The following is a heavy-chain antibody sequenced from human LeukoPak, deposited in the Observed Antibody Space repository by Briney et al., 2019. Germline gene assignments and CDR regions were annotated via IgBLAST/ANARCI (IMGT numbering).Heavy chain of an antibody. CDR1: GGSISSYY. J-gene: IGHJ4*02. CDR3: AKDGTRPYYGSGSYYNYFEN. Sequence: SETLSLTCTVSGGSISSYYWSWIRQPAGKRLEWIGRIYNTGRTNYNSSLKSRVTMSVDTSKNQFSLKLSSVTAADTAVYYCAKDGTRPYYGSGSYYNYFENWGQGTLVTVSS. CDR2: IYNTGRT. D-gene: IGHD3-10*01. V-gene: IGHV4-4*07.